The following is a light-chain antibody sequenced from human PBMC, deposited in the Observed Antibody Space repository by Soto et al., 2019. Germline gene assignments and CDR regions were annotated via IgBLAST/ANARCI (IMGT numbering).Light chain of an antibody. CDR3: QTWGTGVVV. CDR1: SGHSNYV. CDR2: LNSDGSH. J-gene: IGLJ2*01. Sequence: QSVLTQSPSASAPLGASVKLTCTLSSGHSNYVIAWHQQQPEKGPRYLMKLNSDGSHSKGDGIPDRFSGSSSGAERYLTISSLQSEDEADYYCQTWGTGVVVFGGGTKVTVL. V-gene: IGLV4-69*01.